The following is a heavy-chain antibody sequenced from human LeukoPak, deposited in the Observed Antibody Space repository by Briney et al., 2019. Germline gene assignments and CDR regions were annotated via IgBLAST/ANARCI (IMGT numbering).Heavy chain of an antibody. V-gene: IGHV5-51*01. CDR3: ARCYYDFWSGPRCFGY. D-gene: IGHD3-3*01. Sequence: GESLKISCKGSGYSFTSYWIGWVRQMPGKGLEWMGIIYPGDSDTRYSPSFQGQVTISADKSISTAYLQWSSLKASDTAMYYCARCYYDFWSGPRCFGYWGQGTLVTVSS. CDR1: GYSFTSYW. J-gene: IGHJ4*02. CDR2: IYPGDSDT.